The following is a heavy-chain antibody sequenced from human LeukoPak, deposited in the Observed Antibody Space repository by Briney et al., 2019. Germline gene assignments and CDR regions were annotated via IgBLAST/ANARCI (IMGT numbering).Heavy chain of an antibody. CDR3: AREFMTVSKPGAIDL. V-gene: IGHV4-34*01. Sequence: SETLSLTCAVYGGSFSGYYWSWIRQPPGKGLEWIGEINHSGSTNYNPSLKSRVTISVDTSKNQFSLKLTSVTAADTAIYYCAREFMTVSKPGAIDLWGQGTMVTVSS. CDR2: INHSGST. J-gene: IGHJ3*01. CDR1: GGSFSGYY. D-gene: IGHD3-16*01.